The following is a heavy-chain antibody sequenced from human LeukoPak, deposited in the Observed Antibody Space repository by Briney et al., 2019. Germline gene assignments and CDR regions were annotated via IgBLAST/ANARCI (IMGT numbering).Heavy chain of an antibody. Sequence: SETLSLTCTVSGGSISSYYWSWIRQPPGKGLEWIGYIYYSGSTNYNPSLKSRVTISVDTSKNQFSLKLSSVTAADTAVYYCARYRGTVVTPAFDHWGQGTLVTVSS. D-gene: IGHD4-23*01. V-gene: IGHV4-59*01. CDR2: IYYSGST. J-gene: IGHJ4*02. CDR3: ARYRGTVVTPAFDH. CDR1: GGSISSYY.